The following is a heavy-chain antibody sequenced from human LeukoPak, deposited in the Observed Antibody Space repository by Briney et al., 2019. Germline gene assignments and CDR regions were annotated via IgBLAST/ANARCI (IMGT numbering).Heavy chain of an antibody. CDR3: ARDLDSYGFFDS. D-gene: IGHD5-18*01. J-gene: IGHJ4*02. V-gene: IGHV4-38-2*02. CDR2: IYHSGST. Sequence: PSETLSLTCTVSGYSISSGYYWGWIRQPPGKGLEWIGSIYHSGSTYYNPSLKSRVTISVDTSKNQFSLKLSSVTAADTAVYYCARDLDSYGFFDSWGQGTLVTVSS. CDR1: GYSISSGYY.